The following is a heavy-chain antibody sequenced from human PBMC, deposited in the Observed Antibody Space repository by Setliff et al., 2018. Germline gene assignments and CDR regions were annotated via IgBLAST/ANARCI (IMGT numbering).Heavy chain of an antibody. V-gene: IGHV4-39*01. CDR1: GGSISSSSYY. J-gene: IGHJ4*02. Sequence: SETLSLTCTVSGGSISSSSYYWGWLRQPPGKGLEWIGRIYYRGDTYYNASLKGRLTISVDTAQNQFSLRLTSVTAADTAVYYCARTGTYRYFDYWGQGALVTVSS. CDR3: ARTGTYRYFDY. CDR2: IYYRGDT. D-gene: IGHD1-1*01.